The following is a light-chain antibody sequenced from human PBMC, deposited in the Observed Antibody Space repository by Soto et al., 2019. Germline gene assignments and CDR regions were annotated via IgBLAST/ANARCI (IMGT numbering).Light chain of an antibody. J-gene: IGKJ5*01. CDR1: RTVSTN. V-gene: IGKV3-15*01. CDR2: GAS. Sequence: EVVMTQSPATLSVSPGERASLSCRASRTVSTNLAWYQQRPGQAPRLLIYGASTRATGVPATFSGSGSEIEFTLTISGLQSEDSAVYYCKQYNNWPPITFGQGTRLEI. CDR3: KQYNNWPPIT.